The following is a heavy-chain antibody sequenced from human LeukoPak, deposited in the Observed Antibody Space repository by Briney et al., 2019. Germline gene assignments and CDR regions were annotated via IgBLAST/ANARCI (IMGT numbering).Heavy chain of an antibody. J-gene: IGHJ4*02. Sequence: GASVKVSCKASGYTFISYNINWVRQATGQGLEWMGWLNPRSGNAVYLQKFQGRLTITRDTSTDTVYMDLSSLTAEDTAVYYCARGIPLGYCTYGVCYPPYYFDFWGQGTLVTASS. CDR2: LNPRSGNA. CDR3: ARGIPLGYCTYGVCYPPYYFDF. D-gene: IGHD2-8*01. V-gene: IGHV1-8*03. CDR1: GYTFISYN.